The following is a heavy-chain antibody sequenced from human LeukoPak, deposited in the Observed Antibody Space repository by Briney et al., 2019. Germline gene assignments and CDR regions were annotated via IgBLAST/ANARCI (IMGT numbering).Heavy chain of an antibody. CDR2: IYSGGGT. J-gene: IGHJ4*02. CDR3: ARGTARAFDY. D-gene: IGHD2-2*01. Sequence: GGSLRLSCAASGFTVSSNYMSWVRQAPGKGLDWVSVIYSGGGTYYADSVKDRFTISRDTSKNTLYLQTNSLRAEDTAVYYCARGTARAFDYWGQGTLVTVSS. V-gene: IGHV3-53*01. CDR1: GFTVSSNY.